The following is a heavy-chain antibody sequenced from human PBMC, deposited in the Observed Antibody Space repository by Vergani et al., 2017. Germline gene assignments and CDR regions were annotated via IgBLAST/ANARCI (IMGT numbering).Heavy chain of an antibody. D-gene: IGHD3-22*01. V-gene: IGHV3-53*01. J-gene: IGHJ4*02. CDR3: ALNYDSSGDPGDY. CDR1: GFTVSSNY. Sequence: EVQLVESGGGLIQPGGSLRLSCAASGFTVSSNYMSWVRQAPGKGLEWVSVIYSGGSTYYADSVKGRFTISRDNSKNTLYLQMNSLRAEDTAVYYCALNYDSSGDPGDYWGQGTLVTVSS. CDR2: IYSGGST.